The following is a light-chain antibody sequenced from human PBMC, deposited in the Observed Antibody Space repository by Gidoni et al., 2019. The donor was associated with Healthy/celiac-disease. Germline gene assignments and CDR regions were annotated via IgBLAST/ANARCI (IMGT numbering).Light chain of an antibody. J-gene: IGLJ3*02. Sequence: SVLTQPPSASGTPGPRVTISCSGSSSNIGSNTVNWYQQPPGTAPKLLIYSNNQRPSGVPDRFSGSKSGTSASLAISGLQSEDEADYYCAAWDDSLNGWVFGGGTKLTVL. V-gene: IGLV1-44*01. CDR1: SSNIGSNT. CDR3: AAWDDSLNGWV. CDR2: SNN.